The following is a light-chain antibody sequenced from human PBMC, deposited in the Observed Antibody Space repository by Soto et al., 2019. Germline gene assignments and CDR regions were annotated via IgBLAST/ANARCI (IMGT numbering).Light chain of an antibody. CDR3: QQYNSLPRT. CDR1: QDISNY. CDR2: DAS. V-gene: IGKV1-33*01. Sequence: DVQMTQSPSSPSASVGDRVTITCQASQDISNYLTWYQQKSGKAPKLLIYDASNLETGVPSRFSGSGSGTDFTFTISSLQPEDVATYYCQQYNSLPRTFGQGTKVDIK. J-gene: IGKJ1*01.